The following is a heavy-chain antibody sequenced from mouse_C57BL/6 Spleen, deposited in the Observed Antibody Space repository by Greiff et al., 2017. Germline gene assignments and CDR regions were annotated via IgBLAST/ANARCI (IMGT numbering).Heavy chain of an antibody. Sequence: VQLKQSGPELVKPGASVKISCKASGYSFTGYYMNWVKQSPEKSLEWIGEINPSTGGTTYNQKFKAKATLTVDKSSSTAYMQLKSLTSEDSAVYYCASNYGSRGAYRGQGTLVTVSA. J-gene: IGHJ3*01. CDR2: INPSTGGT. V-gene: IGHV1-42*01. D-gene: IGHD1-1*01. CDR1: GYSFTGYY. CDR3: ASNYGSRGAY.